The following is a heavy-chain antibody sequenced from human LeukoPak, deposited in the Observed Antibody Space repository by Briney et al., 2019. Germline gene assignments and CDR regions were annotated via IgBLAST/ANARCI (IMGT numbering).Heavy chain of an antibody. D-gene: IGHD3-16*01. V-gene: IGHV1-2*02. J-gene: IGHJ6*02. Sequence: ASVKVSCKASGYTFTDYYVHWVRQAPGEGLEWMGWINPHTGGAQYAQKFQGRVTMTRDMSIITVYMRLSSLRSDDTAVYYCARHGSAGGYSYNSGMDVWGQGTTVTVSS. CDR3: ARHGSAGGYSYNSGMDV. CDR1: GYTFTDYY. CDR2: INPHTGGA.